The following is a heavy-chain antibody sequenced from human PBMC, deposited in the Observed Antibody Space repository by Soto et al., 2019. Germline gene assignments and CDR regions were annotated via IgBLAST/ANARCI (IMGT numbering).Heavy chain of an antibody. CDR3: ARGAAGGRYFDY. CDR2: IYYSGST. D-gene: IGHD2-15*01. Sequence: TSETLSLTCTVSGGSISSYYWSWIRQPPGKGLEWIGDIYYSGSTNYNPSLKSRVTISVDTSKNQFSLKLSSVTAADTAVYYCARGAAGGRYFDYWGQGTLVTVSS. J-gene: IGHJ4*02. CDR1: GGSISSYY. V-gene: IGHV4-59*12.